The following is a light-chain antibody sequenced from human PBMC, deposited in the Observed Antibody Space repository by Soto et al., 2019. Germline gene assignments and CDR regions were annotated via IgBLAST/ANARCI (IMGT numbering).Light chain of an antibody. V-gene: IGLV2-14*01. CDR2: EVR. Sequence: QSALTQPASVSGSPGQSITISCVGSSSDTEGFDYVSWYQQRPAEAPKLILYEVRHRPSGVSDRFSGSKSGNTASLTISGLQPEDEADYYCSACTRSNNLDFGGGTKVTVL. CDR1: SSDTEGFDY. CDR3: SACTRSNNLD. J-gene: IGLJ2*01.